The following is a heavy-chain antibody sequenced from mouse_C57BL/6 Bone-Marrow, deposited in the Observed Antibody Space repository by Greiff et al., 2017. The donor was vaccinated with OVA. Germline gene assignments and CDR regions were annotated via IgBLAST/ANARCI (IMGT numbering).Heavy chain of an antibody. Sequence: QVQLQQPGAELVMPGASVKLSCKASGYTFTSYWMHWVKQRPGQGLEWIGEIYPSDSYTNYNQKFKGKSTLTVDKSSSTAYMQLSSLTSEDSAVYYCATDYGSSPYYFDYWGQGTTLTVSS. CDR1: GYTFTSYW. CDR3: ATDYGSSPYYFDY. V-gene: IGHV1-69*01. CDR2: IYPSDSYT. J-gene: IGHJ2*01. D-gene: IGHD1-1*01.